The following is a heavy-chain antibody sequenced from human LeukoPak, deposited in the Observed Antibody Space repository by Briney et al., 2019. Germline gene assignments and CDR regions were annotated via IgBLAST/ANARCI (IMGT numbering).Heavy chain of an antibody. V-gene: IGHV3-23*01. D-gene: IGHD3-9*01. CDR2: LIGSSGST. CDR1: GFTSTDYA. CDR3: AKCLQLNDIFD. J-gene: IGHJ4*02. Sequence: GGSLRLSCAASGFTSTDYAMNWVRQAPGKGLEWVSVLIGSSGSTDYADSVKGRFTISRDNSKNTLYLQMNSLSAEDTAVYYCAKCLQLNDIFDWGQGTLVTVSS.